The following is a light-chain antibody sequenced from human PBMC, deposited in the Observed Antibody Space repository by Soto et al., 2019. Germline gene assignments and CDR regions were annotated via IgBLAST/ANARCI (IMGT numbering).Light chain of an antibody. J-gene: IGKJ2*01. CDR1: QSVSKY. CDR2: DAS. Sequence: EIVLTQSPATLSLSPGERATLSCRASQSVSKYLAWYQQKPGQAPRLLIHDASSRATDIPDRFSGSGSETDFTLTISRLEPGDFAVYYCQQYANSPYTFGQGTKLEIK. CDR3: QQYANSPYT. V-gene: IGKV3-20*01.